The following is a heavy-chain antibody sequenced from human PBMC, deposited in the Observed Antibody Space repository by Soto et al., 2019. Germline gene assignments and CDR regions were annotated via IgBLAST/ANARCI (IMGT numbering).Heavy chain of an antibody. V-gene: IGHV1-2*04. CDR3: ARELGRRTTGYCSSTSCYTVLAFDI. CDR2: INPNSGGT. J-gene: IGHJ3*02. D-gene: IGHD2-2*02. CDR1: GYTFTGYY. Sequence: GASMKVSCKASGYTFTGYYMHWVRQAPGQGLEWMGWINPNSGGTNYAQKFQGWVTMTRDTSISTAYMELRRLRSDDTAVYYCARELGRRTTGYCSSTSCYTVLAFDIWGQGTMVTVSS.